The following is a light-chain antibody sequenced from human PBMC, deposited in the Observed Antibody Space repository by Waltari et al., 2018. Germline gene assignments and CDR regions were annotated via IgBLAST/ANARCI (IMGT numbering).Light chain of an antibody. CDR2: WAS. Sequence: DIVMTQSPASLAESLGGRAHINCNSSKSVLYSSNNKNYLAWYQQKPGQPPKLLIYWASTRESGVPDRFSGSGSGTDFTLTISSLQAEDVAVYYCQQYYSTPRTFGQGTKVEIK. V-gene: IGKV4-1*01. J-gene: IGKJ1*01. CDR3: QQYYSTPRT. CDR1: KSVLYSSNNKNY.